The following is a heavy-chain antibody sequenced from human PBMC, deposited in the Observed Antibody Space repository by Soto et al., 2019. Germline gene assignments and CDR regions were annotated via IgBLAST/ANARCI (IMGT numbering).Heavy chain of an antibody. J-gene: IGHJ4*02. D-gene: IGHD4-17*01. CDR3: ARAKGEDGDFYYFDY. Sequence: TSETLSLTCTVSGGSISSGGYYWSWIRQHPGKGLEWIGYIYYSGSTYYNPSLKSRVTISVDTSKNQFSLKLSSVTAADTAVYYCARAKGEDGDFYYFDYWGQGTLVTVSS. V-gene: IGHV4-31*03. CDR1: GGSISSGGYY. CDR2: IYYSGST.